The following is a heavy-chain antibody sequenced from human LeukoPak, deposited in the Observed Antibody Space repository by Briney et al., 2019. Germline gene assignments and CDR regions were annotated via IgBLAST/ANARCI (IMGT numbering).Heavy chain of an antibody. D-gene: IGHD3-10*01. CDR3: ARSMVRGGGWFDP. V-gene: IGHV4-59*01. J-gene: IGHJ5*02. Sequence: ETLSFTCTVSGGSISSYYWSWIRQPPGKGLEWIGYIYYSGSTNYNPSLKSRVTISVDTSKNQFSLKLSSVTAADTAVYYCARSMVRGGGWFDPWGQGTLVTVSS. CDR2: IYYSGST. CDR1: GGSISSYY.